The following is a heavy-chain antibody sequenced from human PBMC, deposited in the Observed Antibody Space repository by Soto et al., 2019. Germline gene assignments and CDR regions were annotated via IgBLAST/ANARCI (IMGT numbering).Heavy chain of an antibody. D-gene: IGHD5-12*01. Sequence: SEILSLTCTVSGGSISSSSYYWGWIRQPPGKGLEWIGSIYYSGSTHYNPSLKSRVTISVDTSKSQVSLKLSSVTAAYMAVYYCAERYGGYVGYFDYWGQGILVTVSS. J-gene: IGHJ4*02. CDR2: IYYSGST. V-gene: IGHV4-39*01. CDR3: AERYGGYVGYFDY. CDR1: GGSISSSSYY.